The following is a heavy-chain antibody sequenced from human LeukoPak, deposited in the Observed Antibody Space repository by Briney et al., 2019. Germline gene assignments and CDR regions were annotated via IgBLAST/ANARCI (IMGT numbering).Heavy chain of an antibody. D-gene: IGHD1-26*01. J-gene: IGHJ3*02. Sequence: SSETLSLTCTASGVSISSYYWSWVRQPPGKGLEWVGYIYYSGSTNYNPSLKSRVAISVDTSKNQFSLKLSSVTAADTAVYYCAREKVGATSDAFDIWGQGTMVTVSS. CDR2: IYYSGST. CDR3: AREKVGATSDAFDI. CDR1: GVSISSYY. V-gene: IGHV4-59*08.